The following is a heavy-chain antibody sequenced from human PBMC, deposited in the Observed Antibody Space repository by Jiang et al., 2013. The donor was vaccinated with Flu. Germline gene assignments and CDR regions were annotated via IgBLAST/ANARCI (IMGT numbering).Heavy chain of an antibody. V-gene: IGHV5-51*01. J-gene: IGHJ4*02. CDR2: DSDT. CDR3: ARGLGVGATIDY. Sequence: DSDTRYSPSFQGQVTISADKSISTAYLQWSSLKASDTAMYYCARGLGVGATIDYWGQGTLVTVSS. D-gene: IGHD1-26*01.